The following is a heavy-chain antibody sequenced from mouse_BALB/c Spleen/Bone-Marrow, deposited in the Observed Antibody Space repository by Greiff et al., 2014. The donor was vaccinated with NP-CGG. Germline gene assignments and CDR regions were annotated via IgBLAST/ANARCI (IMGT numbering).Heavy chain of an antibody. Sequence: QVQLKHSGAELVRPGASVKLSCKASGYTFTSYWINWVKQRPGQGLEWIGNIYPSDSYTNYNQKFKDQATLTVDKSSSTAYMHLTSPTSEDSAVYYCTRGDYYGSSSFAYWGQGTLVTVSA. CDR1: GYTFTSYW. D-gene: IGHD1-1*01. J-gene: IGHJ3*01. CDR2: IYPSDSYT. V-gene: IGHV1-69*02. CDR3: TRGDYYGSSSFAY.